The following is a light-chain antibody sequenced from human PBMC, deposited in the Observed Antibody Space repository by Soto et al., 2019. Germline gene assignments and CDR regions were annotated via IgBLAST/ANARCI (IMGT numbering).Light chain of an antibody. CDR1: QSISSY. CDR3: QQTYSTPFT. V-gene: IGKV1-39*01. CDR2: AAS. Sequence: DVQMTQSPSSLSAFVGDNITITCRASQSISSYLNWYQQKPGKGPRLLIYAASTLQSGVPSRFSGSGSGTDFTLIISSLQPEYFATYCCQQTYSTPFTFGPGTKVEIK. J-gene: IGKJ3*01.